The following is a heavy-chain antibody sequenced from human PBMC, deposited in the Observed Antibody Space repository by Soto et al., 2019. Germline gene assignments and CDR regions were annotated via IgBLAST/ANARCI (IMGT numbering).Heavy chain of an antibody. CDR2: IYYSGST. Sequence: SETLSLTCTFSGGSISGYYWSWIRQPPGKGLEWIGYIYYSGSTNYNPSLKSRVTISVDTSKNQFSLKLSSVTAADTAVYYCTKSAQINSSGWYRDWGQGTLVTVSS. J-gene: IGHJ4*02. CDR3: TKSAQINSSGWYRD. CDR1: GGSISGYY. V-gene: IGHV4-59*01. D-gene: IGHD6-19*01.